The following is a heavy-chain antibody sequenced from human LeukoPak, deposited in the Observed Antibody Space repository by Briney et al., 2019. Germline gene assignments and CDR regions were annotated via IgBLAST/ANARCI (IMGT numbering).Heavy chain of an antibody. CDR2: ISNSGGTT. Sequence: GGSLRLSCAASGFSFSSSGMPWVRQAPGKGLVWVSSISNSGGTTYYTDSVKGRFTISRDNSKNTLYLQMNSLRAGDTAVYYCARVSNQIVVAGGYWGQGTLVTVSS. CDR1: GFSFSSSG. J-gene: IGHJ4*02. D-gene: IGHD3-22*01. V-gene: IGHV3-23*01. CDR3: ARVSNQIVVAGGY.